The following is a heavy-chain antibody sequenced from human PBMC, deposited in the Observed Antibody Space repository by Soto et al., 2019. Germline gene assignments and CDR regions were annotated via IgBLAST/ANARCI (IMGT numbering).Heavy chain of an antibody. CDR2: INAGNGNT. J-gene: IGHJ3*02. CDR1: GYTFTSYY. CDR3: TRSIPAPIIFLAFDI. D-gene: IGHD2-2*02. Sequence: ASVKVSCKASGYTFTSYYMHWVRQAPGQRLEWMGWINAGNGNTKYSQKFQGRVTITRDTSASTAYMELSSLRSEDTAVYSCTRSIPAPIIFLAFDIWGQGTMVTVS. V-gene: IGHV1-3*01.